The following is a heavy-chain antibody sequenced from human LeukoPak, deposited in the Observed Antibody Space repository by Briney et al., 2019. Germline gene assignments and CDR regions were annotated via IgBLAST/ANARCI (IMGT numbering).Heavy chain of an antibody. D-gene: IGHD5-12*01. J-gene: IGHJ3*02. CDR1: GYSFTSYW. CDR2: IYPGDSDT. V-gene: IGHV5-51*01. Sequence: GESLKISCKGSGYSFTSYWIGWVRQMPGKGLEWMGIIYPGDSDTRYSPSFQGQVTISADKSISTAYLQWSSLKASDTAMYYCARPGSRYSGYEPDAFDTWGQGTMVTVSS. CDR3: ARPGSRYSGYEPDAFDT.